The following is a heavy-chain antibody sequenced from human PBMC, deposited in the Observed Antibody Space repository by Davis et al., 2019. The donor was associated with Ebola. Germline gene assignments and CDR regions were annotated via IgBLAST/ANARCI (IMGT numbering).Heavy chain of an antibody. CDR1: GYTLTGYF. J-gene: IGHJ4*02. CDR3: ARGYYYDSSPYYY. D-gene: IGHD3-22*01. CDR2: INPASGGT. Sequence: ASVKVSCKASGYTLTGYFLHWVRQAPGQGLEWVGRINPASGGTNYAQKFQGRVSMTRDTSINTAYMDLSRLRSDDTAVYYCARGYYYDSSPYYYWGQGTLVTVSS. V-gene: IGHV1-2*06.